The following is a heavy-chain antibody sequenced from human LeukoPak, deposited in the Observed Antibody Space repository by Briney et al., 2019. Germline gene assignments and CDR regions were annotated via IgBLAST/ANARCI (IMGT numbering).Heavy chain of an antibody. Sequence: GGSLRLSCAASGFTFSSYATSWVRQAPGKGLEWVSAISGSGGSTYYADSVKGRFTISRDNSKNTLYLQMNSLRAEDTAVYYCAKMEVGDSAITSFDYWGQGTLVTVSS. D-gene: IGHD4-17*01. V-gene: IGHV3-23*01. CDR1: GFTFSSYA. CDR2: ISGSGGST. J-gene: IGHJ4*02. CDR3: AKMEVGDSAITSFDY.